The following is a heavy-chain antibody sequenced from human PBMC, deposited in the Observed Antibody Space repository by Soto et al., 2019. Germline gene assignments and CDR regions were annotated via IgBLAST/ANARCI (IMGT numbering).Heavy chain of an antibody. V-gene: IGHV1-8*01. Sequence: QVQLVQSGAEVRKPGASVKVSCKASGYTFTTYDINWVRQATGQGLEWMGWMNPNSGNTVYAQKFQGRVTMTRNTSTTTAYTELTTLTSHHTAVYSCARSHYYSCMAVSRPGTTVTVSS. CDR1: GYTFTTYD. CDR3: ARSHYYSCMAV. J-gene: IGHJ6*02. CDR2: MNPNSGNT.